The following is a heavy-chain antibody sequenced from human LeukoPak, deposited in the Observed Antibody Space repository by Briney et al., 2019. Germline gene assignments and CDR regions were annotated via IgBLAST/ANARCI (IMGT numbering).Heavy chain of an antibody. CDR1: GGSISSYY. CDR2: IYSGGST. Sequence: ETLSLTCTVSGGSISSYYWSWVRQAPGKGLEWVSVIYSGGSTYYADSVKGRFTISRDNSKNTLYLQMNSLRAEGTAVYYCARITNWYFDLWGRGTLVTVSS. J-gene: IGHJ2*01. V-gene: IGHV3-53*01. CDR3: ARITNWYFDL.